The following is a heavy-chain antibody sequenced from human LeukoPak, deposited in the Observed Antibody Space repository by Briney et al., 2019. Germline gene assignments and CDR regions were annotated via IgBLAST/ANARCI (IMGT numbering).Heavy chain of an antibody. V-gene: IGHV3-7*01. CDR3: VRDIGCGDY. J-gene: IGHJ4*02. D-gene: IGHD6-19*01. Sequence: GGSLRLSCVVSGFTLSSYWMAWVRQAPGKGLEWVASIRQDGGERNYVDSVRGRFTIPRDNAKNSLYLQMNSLGAEDTAVYYCVRDIGCGDYWGQGTLVTVSS. CDR2: IRQDGGER. CDR1: GFTLSSYW.